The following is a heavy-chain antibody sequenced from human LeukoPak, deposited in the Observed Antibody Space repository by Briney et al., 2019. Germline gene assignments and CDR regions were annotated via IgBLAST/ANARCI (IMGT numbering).Heavy chain of an antibody. CDR2: MNPNRGNT. V-gene: IGHV1-8*01. J-gene: IGHJ4*02. CDR3: ARGFRDCSGGSCQKRKFDY. Sequence: ASVKVSCKASGYTFTSYDINWVRQATGQGLEWMGWMNPNRGNTGYAQKCQGRVTMTRNTSISTAYMELSSLRSEDTAVYYCARGFRDCSGGSCQKRKFDYWGQGTLVTVSS. CDR1: GYTFTSYD. D-gene: IGHD2-15*01.